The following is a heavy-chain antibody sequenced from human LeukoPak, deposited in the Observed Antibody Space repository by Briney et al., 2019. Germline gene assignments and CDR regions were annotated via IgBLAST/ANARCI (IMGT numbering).Heavy chain of an antibody. J-gene: IGHJ4*02. V-gene: IGHV3-66*01. CDR2: NSGGST. D-gene: IGHD5-12*01. CDR1: EFSVGSNY. CDR3: ARGPSGYHNT. Sequence: GGSLRLSCAASEFSVGSNYMAWVRQAPGKGLEWVSLNSGGSTYYADSVKGRFTISRDNSKNTLYLQMNSLRAEDTAVYYCARGPSGYHNTGGQGTLVTVSS.